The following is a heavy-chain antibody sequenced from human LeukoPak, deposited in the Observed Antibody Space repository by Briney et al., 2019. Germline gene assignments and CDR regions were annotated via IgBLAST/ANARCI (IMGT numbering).Heavy chain of an antibody. CDR1: GGSISSYY. CDR3: ARDVWAFRATGGWFDP. Sequence: PSETLSLTFSVSGGSISSYYWSWIRQPPGKGLEWIGYIYYSGSTNYNPSLKSRVTISVDTSKNQFSLKLSSVTAADTAVYYCARDVWAFRATGGWFDPWGQGTLSPSPQ. J-gene: IGHJ5*02. CDR2: IYYSGST. D-gene: IGHD3-16*01. V-gene: IGHV4-59*01.